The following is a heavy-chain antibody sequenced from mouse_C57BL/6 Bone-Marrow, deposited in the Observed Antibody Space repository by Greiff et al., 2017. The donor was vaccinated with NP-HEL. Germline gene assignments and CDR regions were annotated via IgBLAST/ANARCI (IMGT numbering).Heavy chain of an antibody. Sequence: EVQLVESEGGLVQPGSSMKLSCTASGFTFSDYYMAWVRQVPEKGLEWVANINYDGSSTYYLDSLKSRFIISRDNAKNILYLQMSSLKSEDTATYYCARDGGYYGFYAMDYWGQGTSVTVSS. CDR3: ARDGGYYGFYAMDY. CDR1: GFTFSDYY. CDR2: INYDGSST. V-gene: IGHV5-16*01. D-gene: IGHD1-2*01. J-gene: IGHJ4*01.